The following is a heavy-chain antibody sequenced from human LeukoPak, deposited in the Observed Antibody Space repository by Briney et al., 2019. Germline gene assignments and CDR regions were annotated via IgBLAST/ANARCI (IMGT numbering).Heavy chain of an antibody. CDR1: GFTFRTYD. Sequence: PGGSLRLSCAASGFTFRTYDMHWVRQASGEGLEWVATIGTTGDTYYACSGKGRFTISREDDKNALFLQMNSLRAGDTAAYYCTRDIAGSGTAMDVWGKGTTVTVSS. J-gene: IGHJ6*03. CDR3: TRDIAGSGTAMDV. CDR2: IGTTGDT. D-gene: IGHD2-15*01. V-gene: IGHV3-13*01.